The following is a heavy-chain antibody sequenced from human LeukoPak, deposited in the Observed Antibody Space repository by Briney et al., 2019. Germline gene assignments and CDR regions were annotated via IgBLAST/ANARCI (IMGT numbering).Heavy chain of an antibody. J-gene: IGHJ3*02. Sequence: AAVKVSCKASGYTFTGYYMHWVRQAPGQGLEWMGWINPNSGGTNYAQKFQGRVTMTRDTSISTAYMELSRLRSDDTAVYYCARIKRLRSDAFDIWGQGTMVTVSS. CDR2: INPNSGGT. CDR1: GYTFTGYY. D-gene: IGHD4-17*01. V-gene: IGHV1-2*02. CDR3: ARIKRLRSDAFDI.